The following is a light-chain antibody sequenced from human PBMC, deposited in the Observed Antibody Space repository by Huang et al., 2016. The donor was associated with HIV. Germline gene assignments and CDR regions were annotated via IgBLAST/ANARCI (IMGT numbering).Light chain of an antibody. CDR2: DVS. CDR3: MQSTHLRT. J-gene: IGKJ2*02. CDR1: QSLLHSDGKTY. Sequence: IVMTQTPLSLSVTPGQPATISCKSNQSLLHSDGKTYLYWYVQRPGQSPQRLIYDVSSRFSGVPDRFRGSGSGTDFTLKISRVEAGDVGIYYCMQSTHLRTFGQGTKLEIK. V-gene: IGKV2-29*02.